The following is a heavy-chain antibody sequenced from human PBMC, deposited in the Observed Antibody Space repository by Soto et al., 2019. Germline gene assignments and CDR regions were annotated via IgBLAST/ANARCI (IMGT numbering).Heavy chain of an antibody. V-gene: IGHV1-69*09. CDR2: IIPFLNLS. J-gene: IGHJ4*01. CDR1: GDVFSTDT. CDR3: ASSGSQYAH. Sequence: QVVLLQSGADMKEPGSSVNISCKTFGDVFSTDTINWVRQAPGQGRLWMGSIIPFLNLSNIEPTFMDRLSLTASEPTGSASLNLRILTCKDVAIYFCASSGSQYAHRGQGTRMTVS. D-gene: IGHD3-10*01.